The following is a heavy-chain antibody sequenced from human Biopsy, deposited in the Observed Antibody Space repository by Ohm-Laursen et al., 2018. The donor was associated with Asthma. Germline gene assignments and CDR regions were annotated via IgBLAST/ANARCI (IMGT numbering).Heavy chain of an antibody. J-gene: IGHJ1*01. CDR2: IWYDGGNK. V-gene: IGHV3-33*08. Sequence: SLRLSCSACGFVFSQCGMHWVRQAPGKGLEWVAVIWYDGGNKYYADSVKGRFIISRDNSKNTLYLQMNSLRAEDTAVYYCARTFHFWSPYHAEHYQLWGQGTLVTVSS. D-gene: IGHD3-3*02. CDR1: GFVFSQCG. CDR3: ARTFHFWSPYHAEHYQL.